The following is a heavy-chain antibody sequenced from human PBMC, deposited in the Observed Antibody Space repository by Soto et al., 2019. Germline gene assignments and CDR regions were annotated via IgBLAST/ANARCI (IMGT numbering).Heavy chain of an antibody. V-gene: IGHV3-49*03. CDR2: IRRKAYGGTT. CDR3: ARDSGYCSGTTCRPLGDY. D-gene: IGHD2-2*01. J-gene: IGHJ4*02. CDR1: GFTFGDYT. Sequence: GGSLRLSCTASGFTFGDYTMSWFRQAPGKGLEWVGFIRRKAYGGTTEYAASVKGRFTVSRDDSKSIAYLQMSSLKIEDTAVYYCARDSGYCSGTTCRPLGDYWGQGTPVTVSS.